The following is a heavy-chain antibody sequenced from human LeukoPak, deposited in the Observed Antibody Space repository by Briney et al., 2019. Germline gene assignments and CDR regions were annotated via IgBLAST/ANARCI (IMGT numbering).Heavy chain of an antibody. V-gene: IGHV3-33*01. D-gene: IGHD6-19*01. CDR2: IWYDGSNK. CDR3: ARDEVAVAGTFDY. CDR1: VLTFSSYR. Sequence: GRSLRLSCAATVLTFSSYRMHGLRQARCKGRAGVAVIWYDGSNKYYADSVKGRFTISRDNSKNTLYLQMNSLRAEETAVYYCARDEVAVAGTFDYWGQGTLITVCS. J-gene: IGHJ4*02.